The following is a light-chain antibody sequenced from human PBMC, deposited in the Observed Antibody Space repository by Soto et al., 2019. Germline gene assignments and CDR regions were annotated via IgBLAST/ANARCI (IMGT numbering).Light chain of an antibody. Sequence: QSGLTQPASVSGSPGQSITISCTGTSSDGGGYNYVSWYQQHPGKAPKLMIYEVSNRPSGVSNRFSGSKSGNTASLTISGLQAEDEADYYCSSYTSSSTLAYVFGTGTKVTVL. CDR2: EVS. J-gene: IGLJ1*01. V-gene: IGLV2-14*01. CDR1: SSDGGGYNY. CDR3: SSYTSSSTLAYV.